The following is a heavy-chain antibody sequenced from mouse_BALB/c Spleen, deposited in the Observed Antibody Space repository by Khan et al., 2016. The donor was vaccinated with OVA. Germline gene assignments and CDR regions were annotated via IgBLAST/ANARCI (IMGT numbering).Heavy chain of an antibody. CDR1: GYSITSDYA. CDR2: ISYIGST. CDR3: ARLGPGFAY. Sequence: EVKLEESGPGLVKPSQSLSLTCTVTGYSITSDYAWNWIRQFPGNKLEWMGYISYIGSTSYNPSLKSRISITRDTSKNQFFLQLNSVTTEDTATYYCARLGPGFAYWGQGTLVTVSA. J-gene: IGHJ3*01. D-gene: IGHD4-1*01. V-gene: IGHV3-2*02.